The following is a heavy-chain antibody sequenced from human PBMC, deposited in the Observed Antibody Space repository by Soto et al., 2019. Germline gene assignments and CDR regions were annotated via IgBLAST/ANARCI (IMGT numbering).Heavy chain of an antibody. D-gene: IGHD2-2*01. CDR3: ARVPDR. CDR2: IYYSGST. V-gene: IGHV4-61*01. Sequence: PSETLSLTCTVSGCSVSSGSYYWSWIRQPPGKGLEWIGYIYYSGSTNYNPSLKSRVTISVDRSKNQFSLKLSSVTAADTAVYYCARVPDRWGQGTLVTVSS. CDR1: GCSVSSGSYY. J-gene: IGHJ5*02.